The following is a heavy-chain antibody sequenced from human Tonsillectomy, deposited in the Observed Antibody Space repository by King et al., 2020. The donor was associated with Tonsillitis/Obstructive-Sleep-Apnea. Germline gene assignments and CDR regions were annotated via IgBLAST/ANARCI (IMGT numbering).Heavy chain of an antibody. D-gene: IGHD6-13*01. Sequence: QLVQSGGEVKKPGESLKISCKGSGYTFSTYWIAWVRQMPGKGLEWMGIIYPGDSDTTYSPSFQGQVTISVDKSINTAYLQWSSLKASDTAMYYCARLMGIPLNTYYAMDVWGQGTMVTVSS. V-gene: IGHV5-51*03. CDR3: ARLMGIPLNTYYAMDV. CDR2: IYPGDSDT. CDR1: GYTFSTYW. J-gene: IGHJ6*02.